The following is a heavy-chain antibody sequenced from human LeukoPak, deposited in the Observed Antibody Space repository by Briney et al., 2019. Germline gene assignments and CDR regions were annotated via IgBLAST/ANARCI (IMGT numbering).Heavy chain of an antibody. CDR3: ARRGAAAAPPIYYYYYGMDV. CDR1: GFTFTNYA. CDR2: VSGSGGST. J-gene: IGHJ6*02. Sequence: GGSLRLSCAASGFTFTNYAINWVRQAPGKGLEWVSGVSGSGGSTSYADSVKGRLSISRDNSKNTVTLQMNSLRAEDTAVYYCARRGAAAAPPIYYYYYGMDVWGQGTTVTVSS. V-gene: IGHV3-23*01. D-gene: IGHD6-13*01.